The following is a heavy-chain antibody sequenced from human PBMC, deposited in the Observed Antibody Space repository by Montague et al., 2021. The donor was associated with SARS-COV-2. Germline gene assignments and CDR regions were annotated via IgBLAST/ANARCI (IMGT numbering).Heavy chain of an antibody. D-gene: IGHD3-22*01. Sequence: SETLSLTCTVSGDSVSSGAYYWSWIRPPPGQGLEWIAYIYYSGNTYTKYNPSLESRVSISVDTSKNQFSLKLTSGSAADTAVYYCAREYFDSSGLVWIDPWGQGTLVIVSS. V-gene: IGHV4-61*08. J-gene: IGHJ5*02. CDR1: GDSVSSGAYY. CDR3: AREYFDSSGLVWIDP. CDR2: IYYSGNTYT.